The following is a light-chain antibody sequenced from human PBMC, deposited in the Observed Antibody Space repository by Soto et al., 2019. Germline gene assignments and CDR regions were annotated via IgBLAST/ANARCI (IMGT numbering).Light chain of an antibody. Sequence: EIVMTQSPATLSVSPGERATLSCRASESVSSNLAWYQQKPGQAPRLLISGASTRATGIPARFSGSGSETEFTLTISSLQSEDFAVYYCQQYNNWPRTFGQGTKVDIK. CDR3: QQYNNWPRT. J-gene: IGKJ1*01. CDR2: GAS. V-gene: IGKV3-15*01. CDR1: ESVSSN.